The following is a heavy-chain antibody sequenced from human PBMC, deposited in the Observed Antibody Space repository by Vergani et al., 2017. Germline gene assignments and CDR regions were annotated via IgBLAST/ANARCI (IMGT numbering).Heavy chain of an antibody. V-gene: IGHV4-39*01. J-gene: IGHJ5*02. CDR1: CASIRSSNYY. CDR2: IYYSWST. CDR3: ARHSTVEWLVKLGWIDP. D-gene: IGHD6-19*01. Sequence: QLQLQESGPGLVKPSATLSLTCSVSCASIRSSNYYWGWIRQPPGKGLEWIASIYYSWSTYYNPSLKSRVTISVDTSKNQFSLKLSSVTAADTAVYFCARHSTVEWLVKLGWIDPWGQGILVTVSS.